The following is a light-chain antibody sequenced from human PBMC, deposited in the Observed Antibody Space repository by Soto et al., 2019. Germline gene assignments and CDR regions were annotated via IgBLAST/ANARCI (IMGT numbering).Light chain of an antibody. CDR3: QQYGTSP. CDR2: DAS. Sequence: ELTQYPATLSLSPEERATLSCRANQAISSNLAWYQQKPGQAPRLLIYDASNRATGVPARFSGSGSGTDFTFTISRLEPEDFAVYYCQQYGTSPLGQGTKVDIK. J-gene: IGKJ1*01. V-gene: IGKV3-20*01. CDR1: QAISSN.